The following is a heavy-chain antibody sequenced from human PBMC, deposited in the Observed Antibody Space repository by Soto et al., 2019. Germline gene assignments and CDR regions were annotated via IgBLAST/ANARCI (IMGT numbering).Heavy chain of an antibody. Sequence: EVQLLESGGGLVQPGGSLRLSCAASGFTFSSYAMSWVRQAPGKGLEWVSAISGSGGSTYYADSVKGRFTVSRDNSKNTLYLQMNSLRAEDTAVYYCAKASRSGWYYFDYWGQGTLVTVSS. D-gene: IGHD6-19*01. CDR3: AKASRSGWYYFDY. CDR1: GFTFSSYA. J-gene: IGHJ4*02. CDR2: ISGSGGST. V-gene: IGHV3-23*01.